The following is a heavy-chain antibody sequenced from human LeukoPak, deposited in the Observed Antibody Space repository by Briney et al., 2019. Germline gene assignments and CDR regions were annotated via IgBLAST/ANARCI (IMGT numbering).Heavy chain of an antibody. D-gene: IGHD5-12*01. CDR1: GFTFSDFG. CDR2: IWYDGSRK. CDR3: TKIRALSGYDFDY. Sequence: PGRSLRLSCVASGFTFSDFGMHWVRQAPDKRLEWVAVIWYDGSRKYYAESVKGRFTISRDNSQNTLYLEMSSVRAEDTGLYYCTKIRALSGYDFDYWGQGTPVTVSS. V-gene: IGHV3-33*06. J-gene: IGHJ4*02.